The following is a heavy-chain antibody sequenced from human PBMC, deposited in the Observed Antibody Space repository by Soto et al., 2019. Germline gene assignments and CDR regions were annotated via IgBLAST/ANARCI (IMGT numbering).Heavy chain of an antibody. J-gene: IGHJ6*02. V-gene: IGHV1-69*01. CDR3: ARDHGSGRPILYGMDV. CDR1: GGTFSSYA. D-gene: IGHD3-10*01. Sequence: QVQLVQSGAEVKKPGSSVKVSCKASGGTFSSYAISWVRQAPGQGLEWMGGIIPIFGTANYAQKFQGRVTITADESTSTAYMELSSLRAEDTAVYYCARDHGSGRPILYGMDVWGQGTTVTVSS. CDR2: IIPIFGTA.